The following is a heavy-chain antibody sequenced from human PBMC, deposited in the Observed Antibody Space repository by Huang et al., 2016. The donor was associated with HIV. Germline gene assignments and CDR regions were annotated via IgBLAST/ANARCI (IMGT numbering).Heavy chain of an antibody. Sequence: EVQLVQSGAEVTKPGASLKISCMGSGYSFTSYWCGWVRQMPGRGLEWMGLIYPGDSGTRYSPSFQGQVTIAADKSISTAYLQWSSLKASDTAMYYCARLSTTWYFDYWGQGTLVTVSS. CDR3: ARLSTTWYFDY. CDR2: IYPGDSGT. D-gene: IGHD1-1*01. V-gene: IGHV5-51*01. J-gene: IGHJ4*02. CDR1: GYSFTSYW.